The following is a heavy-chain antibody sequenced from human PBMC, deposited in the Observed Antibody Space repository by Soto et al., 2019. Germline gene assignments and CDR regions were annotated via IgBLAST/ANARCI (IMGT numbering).Heavy chain of an antibody. Sequence: ASVKVSCKASGGTFSSYAISWVRQAPGQGLEWMGGIIPIFGTANYAQKFQGRVTITADESTGTAYMELSSLRSEDTAVYYCAREALSGSYYSVPLYDYWGQGTLVTVSS. J-gene: IGHJ4*02. CDR2: IIPIFGTA. CDR1: GGTFSSYA. CDR3: AREALSGSYYSVPLYDY. V-gene: IGHV1-69*13. D-gene: IGHD1-26*01.